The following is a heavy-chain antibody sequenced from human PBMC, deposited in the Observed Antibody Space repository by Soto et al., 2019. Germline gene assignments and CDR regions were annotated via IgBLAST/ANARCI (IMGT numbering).Heavy chain of an antibody. CDR1: GGSFSGYY. CDR2: ISYSGST. CDR3: ARRGSRLSVAVAAFDY. J-gene: IGHJ4*02. V-gene: IGHV4-34*01. D-gene: IGHD6-19*01. Sequence: SETLSLTCAVYGGSFSGYYWTWIRQSPGKGLEWIGQISYSGSTYYNPSLKSRLTISVDTSKNHFSLKLTSVTAADTAVYFCARRGSRLSVAVAAFDYWSQGTLVTVSS.